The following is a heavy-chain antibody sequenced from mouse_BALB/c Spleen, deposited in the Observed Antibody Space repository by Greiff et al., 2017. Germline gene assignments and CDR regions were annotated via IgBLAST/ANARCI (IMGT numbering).Heavy chain of an antibody. Sequence: VQLKESGPGLVQPSQSLSITCTVSGFSLTSYGVHWVRQSPGKGLEWLGVIWSGGSTDYNAAFISRLSISKDNSKSQVFFKMNSLQANDTAIYYCARRDYGYGYAMDYWGQGTSVTVSS. CDR3: ARRDYGYGYAMDY. CDR1: GFSLTSYG. V-gene: IGHV2-2*02. CDR2: IWSGGST. D-gene: IGHD1-2*01. J-gene: IGHJ4*01.